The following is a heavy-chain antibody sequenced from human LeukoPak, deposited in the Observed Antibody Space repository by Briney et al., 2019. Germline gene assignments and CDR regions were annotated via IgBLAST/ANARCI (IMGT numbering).Heavy chain of an antibody. CDR1: GFTFSIYW. D-gene: IGHD2-15*01. Sequence: PGGSLRLSCAASGFTFSIYWMSWVRQAPGKGLEWVANIKQDGSEKYYVDSVKGRFTISRNNAKYSLYLQMKSLRAEDTAVYYCAREKWSFDYWGPGALVTASS. V-gene: IGHV3-7*01. CDR3: AREKWSFDY. CDR2: IKQDGSEK. J-gene: IGHJ4*02.